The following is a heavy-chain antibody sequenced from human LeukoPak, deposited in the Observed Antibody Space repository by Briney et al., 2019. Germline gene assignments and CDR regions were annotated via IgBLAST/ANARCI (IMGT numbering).Heavy chain of an antibody. CDR3: ARAPGTYYYDSSGYYGGVYGMDV. CDR2: INPNSGGT. Sequence: GASMKVSCKASGYTFTGYYMHWVRQAPGQGHEWMGWINPNSGGTNYAQKFQGWVTMTRDTSISTAYMELSRLRSDDTAVYYCARAPGTYYYDSSGYYGGVYGMDVWGQGTTVTVS. J-gene: IGHJ6*02. D-gene: IGHD3-22*01. CDR1: GYTFTGYY. V-gene: IGHV1-2*04.